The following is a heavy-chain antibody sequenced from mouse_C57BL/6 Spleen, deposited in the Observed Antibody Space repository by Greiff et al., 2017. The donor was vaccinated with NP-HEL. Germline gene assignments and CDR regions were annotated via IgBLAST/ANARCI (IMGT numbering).Heavy chain of an antibody. J-gene: IGHJ2*01. CDR1: GFTFSSYG. CDR3: ARDYGSSYSSDYFDY. V-gene: IGHV5-6*01. CDR2: ISSGGSYT. Sequence: EVMLVESGGDLVKPGGSLKLSCAASGFTFSSYGMSWVRQTPDKRLEWVATISSGGSYTYYPDSVKGRFTISRDNAKNTLYLQMSSLKSEDTAMYYCARDYGSSYSSDYFDYWGQGTTLTVSS. D-gene: IGHD1-1*01.